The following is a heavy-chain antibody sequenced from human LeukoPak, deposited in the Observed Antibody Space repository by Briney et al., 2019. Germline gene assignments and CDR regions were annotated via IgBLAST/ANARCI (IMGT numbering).Heavy chain of an antibody. CDR3: ARDSGFWLY. CDR1: GDSISSVGHY. CDR2: IYFSGDT. Sequence: SETLSLTCTVSGDSISSVGHYWGWIRQTPGKRLEWIGNIYFSGDTSYNPSLKSRLTMSVDTSKNQLFLNLDSVTAADTAVYYCARDSGFWLYWGQGTLVTVSS. D-gene: IGHD3-22*01. V-gene: IGHV4-39*07. J-gene: IGHJ4*02.